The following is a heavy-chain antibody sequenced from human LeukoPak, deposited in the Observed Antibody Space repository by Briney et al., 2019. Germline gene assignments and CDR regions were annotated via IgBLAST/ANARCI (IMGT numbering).Heavy chain of an antibody. J-gene: IGHJ4*02. CDR1: GLTVSTNY. Sequence: GGSLRLSCAASGLTVSTNYMSWVRQAPGKGLEWVSAISGSGGSTYYADSVKGRFTISRDNSKNTLYLQMNSLRAEDTAVYYCAKVEYDSSGYYDYWGQGTLVTVSS. V-gene: IGHV3-23*01. D-gene: IGHD3-22*01. CDR3: AKVEYDSSGYYDY. CDR2: ISGSGGST.